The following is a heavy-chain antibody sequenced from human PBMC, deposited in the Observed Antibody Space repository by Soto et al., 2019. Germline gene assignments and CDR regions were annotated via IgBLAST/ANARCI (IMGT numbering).Heavy chain of an antibody. CDR1: GGSFSGYY. V-gene: IGHV4-34*01. Sequence: SATLYLTCAVYGGSFSGYYWSWIRQPPGKGLEWIGEINHSGSTNYNPSLKSRVTISVDTSKNQFSLKLSSVTAADTAVYYCARGPDIVVVVAARWFDPWGQGTLVTVSS. CDR2: INHSGST. D-gene: IGHD2-15*01. CDR3: ARGPDIVVVVAARWFDP. J-gene: IGHJ5*02.